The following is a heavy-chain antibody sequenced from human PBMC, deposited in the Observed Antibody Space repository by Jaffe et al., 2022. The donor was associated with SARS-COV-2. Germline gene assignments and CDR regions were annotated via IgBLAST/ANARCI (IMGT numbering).Heavy chain of an antibody. CDR3: VGIDILTWKFDY. J-gene: IGHJ4*02. CDR1: GGSISSSSYY. V-gene: IGHV4-39*01. D-gene: IGHD3-9*01. CDR2: IYYSGST. Sequence: QLQLQESGPGLVKPSETLSLTCTVSGGSISSSSYYWGWIRQPPGKGLEWIGSIYYSGSTYYNPSLKSRVTISVDTSKNQFSLKLSSVTAADTAVYYCVGIDILTWKFDYWGQGTLVTVSS.